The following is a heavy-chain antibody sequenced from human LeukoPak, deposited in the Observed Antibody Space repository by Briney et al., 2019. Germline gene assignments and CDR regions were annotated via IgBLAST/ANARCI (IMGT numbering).Heavy chain of an antibody. CDR2: IKQDGGET. Sequence: PGGSLRLSCAASGFTFSNYWMSWVRQAPGKGLEWVANIKQDGGETYYVDSVRGRFTISRDNAKNSLYLQMNSLRADDTAMYYCVRGGYGPDYWGLGTLVTVSP. J-gene: IGHJ4*02. CDR3: VRGGYGPDY. D-gene: IGHD5-12*01. V-gene: IGHV3-7*03. CDR1: GFTFSNYW.